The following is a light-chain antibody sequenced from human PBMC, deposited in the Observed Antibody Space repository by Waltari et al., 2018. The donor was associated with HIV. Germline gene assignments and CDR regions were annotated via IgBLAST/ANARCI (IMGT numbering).Light chain of an antibody. V-gene: IGLV1-44*01. CDR3: ATWDDSLNGRV. CDR1: SSNIGRNT. J-gene: IGLJ3*02. Sequence: QSMLTQPPSASGTPGQRVTISCSGSSSNIGRNTVNWYQQLPGTAPKLLIYSNNHRPSGVRDRFSGSKSGTSASLAISGLQSEDEADYYCATWDDSLNGRVFGGGTKLTVL. CDR2: SNN.